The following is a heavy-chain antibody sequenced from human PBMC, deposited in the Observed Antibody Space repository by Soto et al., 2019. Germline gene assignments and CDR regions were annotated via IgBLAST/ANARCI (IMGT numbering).Heavy chain of an antibody. CDR3: ATQGRTTTEFDF. D-gene: IGHD4-4*01. Sequence: ASVKVSCKASGYTFTSYGISWVRQAPGQRLEWMGWISAGNGDTNYAQKFQGRVTMTGRTSASTAYMDLSSLRSEDTAVYYCATQGRTTTEFDFWGQGTLVTVSS. V-gene: IGHV1-18*01. J-gene: IGHJ4*02. CDR1: GYTFTSYG. CDR2: ISAGNGDT.